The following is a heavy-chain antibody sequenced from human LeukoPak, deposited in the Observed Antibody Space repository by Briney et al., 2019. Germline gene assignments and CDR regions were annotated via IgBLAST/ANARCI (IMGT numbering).Heavy chain of an antibody. D-gene: IGHD3-3*01. CDR2: IYYSGST. CDR3: ARGKDFWSGYLSFSFDY. V-gene: IGHV4-30-4*08. J-gene: IGHJ4*02. CDR1: GGSISSGDYY. Sequence: SQTLSLTCTVSGGSISSGDYYWSWIRQPPGKGLEWIGCIYYSGSTYYNPSLKSRVTISVDTSKNQFSLKLSSVTAADTAVYYCARGKDFWSGYLSFSFDYWGQGTLVTVSS.